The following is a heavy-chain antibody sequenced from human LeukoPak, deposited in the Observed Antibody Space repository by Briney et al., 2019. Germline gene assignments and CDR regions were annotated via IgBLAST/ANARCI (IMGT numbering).Heavy chain of an antibody. CDR1: GVSFSGYY. CDR2: INHSGST. Sequence: PSETLSLTCAVYGVSFSGYYWSWIRQPPGKGLEWIGEINHSGSTNYNPSLKSRVTISVDTSKNLFSLKLSSVTAADTAVYYCAGRYNYGATYAFDIWGQGTMVSVSS. V-gene: IGHV4-34*01. J-gene: IGHJ3*02. D-gene: IGHD5-18*01. CDR3: AGRYNYGATYAFDI.